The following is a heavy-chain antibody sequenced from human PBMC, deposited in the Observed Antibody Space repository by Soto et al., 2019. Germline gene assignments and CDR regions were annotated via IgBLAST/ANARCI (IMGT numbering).Heavy chain of an antibody. CDR1: GFTFSDYY. Sequence: QVQLVESGGGLVKPGGSLRLSCAASGFTFSDYYMSWIRQAPGKGLEWVSYISSSGSTIYYADSVKGRFTISRDNAKNSLYLKMNSLRAEDTAVYYCAREHQAITIFGVVIVDAFDIWGQGTMVTVSS. D-gene: IGHD3-3*01. V-gene: IGHV3-11*04. CDR3: AREHQAITIFGVVIVDAFDI. J-gene: IGHJ3*02. CDR2: ISSSGSTI.